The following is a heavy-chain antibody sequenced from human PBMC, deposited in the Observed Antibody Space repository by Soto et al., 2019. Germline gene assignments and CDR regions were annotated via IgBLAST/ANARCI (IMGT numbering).Heavy chain of an antibody. CDR3: AREAMGLGGMDV. V-gene: IGHV1-2*02. J-gene: IGHJ6*02. D-gene: IGHD5-18*01. CDR2: INPNSGGT. CDR1: GYTFTGYY. Sequence: SVKVSCKASGYTFTGYYMHWVRQAPGQGLEWMGWINPNSGGTNYAQKFQGRVTMTRDTSISTAYMELSRLRSDDTAVYYCAREAMGLGGMDVWGQGTTVTVSS.